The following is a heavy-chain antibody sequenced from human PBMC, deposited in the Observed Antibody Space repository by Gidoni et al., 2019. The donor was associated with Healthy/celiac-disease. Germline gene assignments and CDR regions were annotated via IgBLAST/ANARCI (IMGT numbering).Heavy chain of an antibody. CDR3: AKGGFSAKYYFDY. J-gene: IGHJ4*02. Sequence: QVQLVASGGGVVQPGRSLRLSCAASGFTFSSYGMHWGRQAPGKGLEWVAVIPDDGSNKYYADSVKGRFTISRDNSKNTLYLQMNSLRAEDTAVYYCAKGGFSAKYYFDYWGQGTLVTVSS. CDR2: IPDDGSNK. V-gene: IGHV3-30*18. CDR1: GFTFSSYG. D-gene: IGHD3-16*01.